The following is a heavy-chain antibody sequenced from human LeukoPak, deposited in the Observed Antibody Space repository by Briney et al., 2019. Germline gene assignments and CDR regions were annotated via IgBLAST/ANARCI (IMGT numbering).Heavy chain of an antibody. CDR1: GFTFSSYA. J-gene: IGHJ3*02. CDR3: AKVFTGVSDAFDI. CDR2: ISGSGGST. Sequence: QTGGSLRLSCAASGFTFSSYAMSWVRQAPGKGLEWVSAISGSGGSTYYADSVKGRFTISRDNSKNTLYLQMNSLRAEDTAVYYCAKVFTGVSDAFDIWGQGTMVTVSS. V-gene: IGHV3-23*01. D-gene: IGHD3-10*01.